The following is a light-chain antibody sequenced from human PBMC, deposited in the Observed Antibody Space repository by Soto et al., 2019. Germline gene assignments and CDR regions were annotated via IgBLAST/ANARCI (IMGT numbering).Light chain of an antibody. J-gene: IGKJ3*01. CDR2: GAS. V-gene: IGKV1-33*01. CDR1: DDISNS. CDR3: QQYNNWPPAGT. Sequence: DIQMTQSPSSLSASVGDRFTITCHASDDISNSLNWYQQKPGKAPNLLIYGASNLQSGVPSRFSGGGSGTDFTLTISSLQSEDFAVYYCQQYNNWPPAGTFGPGTKVDIK.